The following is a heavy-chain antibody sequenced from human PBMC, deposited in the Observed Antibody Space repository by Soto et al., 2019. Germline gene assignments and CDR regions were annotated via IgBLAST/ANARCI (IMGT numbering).Heavy chain of an antibody. Sequence: PSETLSLPCTVSGGSISSYYWSWIRQPPGKGLEWIGYIYYSGSTNYNPSLKSRVTISVDTSKNQFSLKLSSVTAADTAVYYCARITHSGAFDIWGQGTMVTVSS. J-gene: IGHJ3*02. CDR2: IYYSGST. CDR3: ARITHSGAFDI. D-gene: IGHD3-16*01. V-gene: IGHV4-59*08. CDR1: GGSISSYY.